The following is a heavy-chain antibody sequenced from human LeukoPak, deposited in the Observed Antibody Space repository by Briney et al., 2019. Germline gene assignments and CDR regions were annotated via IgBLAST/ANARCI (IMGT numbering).Heavy chain of an antibody. CDR1: GCTFTSYG. Sequence: GASVKVSCKASGCTFTSYGISWVRQAPGQGLEWMGWISAYNGNTNYAQKLQGRVTMTTDTSTSTAYMELRSLRSDDTAVYYCARASDTAMVKRAFDIWGQGTMVTVSS. CDR3: ARASDTAMVKRAFDI. D-gene: IGHD5-18*01. CDR2: ISAYNGNT. J-gene: IGHJ3*02. V-gene: IGHV1-18*01.